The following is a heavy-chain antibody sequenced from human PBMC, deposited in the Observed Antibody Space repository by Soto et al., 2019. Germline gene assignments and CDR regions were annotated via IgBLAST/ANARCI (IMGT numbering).Heavy chain of an antibody. CDR2: ISGSGGST. V-gene: IGHV3-23*01. CDR1: GFTLSSYG. J-gene: IGHJ4*02. Sequence: EVKMLESGGGLVQPGGSLRLSCAASGFTLSSYGMSWVRQAPGKGLEWVSAISGSGGSTYYADSVKGRFTISRDNSKNTLYLQMNSLRAEDTAVYYRAKGAYYHGSGSYFPFDYWGQGTLVTVSS. CDR3: AKGAYYHGSGSYFPFDY. D-gene: IGHD3-10*01.